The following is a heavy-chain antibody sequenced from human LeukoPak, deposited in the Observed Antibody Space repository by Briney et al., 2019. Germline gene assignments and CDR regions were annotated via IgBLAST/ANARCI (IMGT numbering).Heavy chain of an antibody. V-gene: IGHV1-69*06. J-gene: IGHJ6*03. CDR2: IIPSFDKP. D-gene: IGHD1-26*01. CDR1: GDTFTTYV. Sequence: GASVKVSCKTSGDTFTTYVITWVRQAPGQGPEWLGGIIPSFDKPYYGQKFQGRLTITADKSTSTVYMELCSLTSEDTSVYSSVHAPWVVGLTHIMNYMDLWGNGTTVTVAS. CDR3: VHAPWVVGLTHIMNYMDL.